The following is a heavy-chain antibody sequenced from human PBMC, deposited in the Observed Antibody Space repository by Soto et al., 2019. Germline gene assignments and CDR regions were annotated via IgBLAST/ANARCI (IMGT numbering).Heavy chain of an antibody. CDR1: GFPFSSYA. CDR2: ISDSGSTI. J-gene: IGHJ5*02. Sequence: EVQLVESGGGLVQPGGSLRLSCAASGFPFSSYAMNWVRQTPDKGLEWLSYISDSGSTIHYADSVKGRFTISRDNAKNSLYPQMNSLRADDTAVYYCTRDGSWGQGTLVTVSS. CDR3: TRDGS. V-gene: IGHV3-48*01. D-gene: IGHD5-12*01.